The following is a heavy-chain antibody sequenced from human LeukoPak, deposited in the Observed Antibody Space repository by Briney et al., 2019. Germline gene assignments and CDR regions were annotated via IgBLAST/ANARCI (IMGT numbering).Heavy chain of an antibody. D-gene: IGHD1-26*01. J-gene: IGHJ4*02. CDR2: IYYSGST. CDR1: GGSISSYY. CDR3: ARLTVGATGPYYFDY. Sequence: SETLSLTCTVSGGSISSYYWSWIRQPPGKGLEWIGYIYYSGSTYYNPSLKSRVTISVDTSKNQFSLKLSSVTAADTAVYYCARLTVGATGPYYFDYWGQGTLVTVSS. V-gene: IGHV4-59*04.